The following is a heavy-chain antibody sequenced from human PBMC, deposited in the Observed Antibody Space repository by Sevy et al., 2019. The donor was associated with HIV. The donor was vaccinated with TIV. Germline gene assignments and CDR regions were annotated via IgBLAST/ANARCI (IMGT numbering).Heavy chain of an antibody. CDR1: GGSFSGYY. J-gene: IGHJ5*02. V-gene: IGHV4-34*01. D-gene: IGHD2-2*01. Sequence: SETLSLTCAGYGGSFSGYYWNWIRQSPGKGLEWIGEINHSGSTHYNPSLKSRVTISVDTSKNQFSLRLNSVTAAETAVYYCARAPPVVVVPGAPSWFDPWGQGTLVTVSS. CDR2: INHSGST. CDR3: ARAPPVVVVPGAPSWFDP.